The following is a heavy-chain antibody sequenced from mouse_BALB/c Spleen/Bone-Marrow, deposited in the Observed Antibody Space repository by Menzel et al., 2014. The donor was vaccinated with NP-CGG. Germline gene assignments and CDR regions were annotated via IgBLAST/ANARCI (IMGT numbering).Heavy chain of an antibody. V-gene: IGHV2-9*02. CDR2: IWADGST. Sequence: VQLVESGPGLVAPSQSLSITCTVSGFSLTSYGVHWVRQPPGKGLEWLGVIWADGSTNYNSALMSGLSISKDNSKSQVFLKMNSLQTDDTAMYYCARSHYPYYFDYWGQGTTLTVSS. D-gene: IGHD1-2*01. CDR3: ARSHYPYYFDY. CDR1: GFSLTSYG. J-gene: IGHJ2*01.